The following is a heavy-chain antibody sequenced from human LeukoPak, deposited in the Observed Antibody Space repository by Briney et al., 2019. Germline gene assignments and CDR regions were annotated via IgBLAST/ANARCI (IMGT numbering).Heavy chain of an antibody. V-gene: IGHV3-30-3*01. D-gene: IGHD3-16*01. J-gene: IGHJ6*02. CDR2: ISFDGSNK. CDR1: GFTFSSYT. CDR3: ARGGGLDV. Sequence: QPGGSLRLSCAASGFTFSSYTIHWVRQPPGKGLEWVAVISFDGSNKYYADSVKGRFTISRDNAKNSLYLQMSNLRAEDTAVYFCARGGGLDVWGQGATVTVSS.